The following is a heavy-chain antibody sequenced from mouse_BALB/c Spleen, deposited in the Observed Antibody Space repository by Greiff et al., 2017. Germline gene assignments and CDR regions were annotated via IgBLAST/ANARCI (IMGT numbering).Heavy chain of an antibody. D-gene: IGHD2-1*01. CDR2: ISSGSSTI. J-gene: IGHJ2*01. CDR1: GFTFSSFG. CDR3: ARTYGNYFDY. Sequence: EVQRVESGGGLVQPGGSRKLSCAASGFTFSSFGMHWVRQAPEKGLEWVAYISSGSSTIYYADTVKGRFTISRDNPKNTLFLQMTSLRSEDTAMYYCARTYGNYFDYWGQGTTLTVSS. V-gene: IGHV5-17*02.